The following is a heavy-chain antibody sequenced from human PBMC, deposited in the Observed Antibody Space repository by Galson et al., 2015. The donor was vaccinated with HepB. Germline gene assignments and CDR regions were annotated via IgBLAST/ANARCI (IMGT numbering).Heavy chain of an antibody. V-gene: IGHV1-18*01. CDR1: SDTFATYA. D-gene: IGHD5-24*01. Sequence: QSGAEVKKPGASVKVSCRASSDTFATYALNWVRQAPGQGLEWMGWISAYNGYTNYPQKFQGRVTMTTDTSTRTGYLELRSLRSDDTAMYYCARGGRATIGGPTFDLWGQGTLGTVSS. CDR3: ARGGRATIGGPTFDL. CDR2: ISAYNGYT. J-gene: IGHJ4*02.